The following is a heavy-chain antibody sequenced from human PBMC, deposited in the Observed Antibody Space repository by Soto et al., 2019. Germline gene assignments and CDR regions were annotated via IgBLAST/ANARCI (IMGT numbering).Heavy chain of an antibody. CDR1: GGTFSSYA. Sequence: SVKVSCTASGGTFSSYAIIWVRQAPGQGLEWMGGIIPIFGTANYAQKFQGRVTITADESTSTAYMELSSLRSEDTAVYYCARDLGSIAVAGSQHWGQGTLVTVSS. CDR3: ARDLGSIAVAGSQH. J-gene: IGHJ1*01. CDR2: IIPIFGTA. V-gene: IGHV1-69*13. D-gene: IGHD6-19*01.